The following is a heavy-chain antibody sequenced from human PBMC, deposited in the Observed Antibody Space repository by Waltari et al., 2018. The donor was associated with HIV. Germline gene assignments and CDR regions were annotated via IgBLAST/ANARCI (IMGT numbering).Heavy chain of an antibody. CDR1: GFPVSSNY. CDR2: IYSGGST. V-gene: IGHV3-53*02. CDR3: ARSVAGTINWFDP. D-gene: IGHD6-19*01. J-gene: IGHJ5*02. Sequence: EVQLVENGGGLIQPGGSLRLACAASGFPVSSNYMSWVRQAPGKGLEWVSVIYSGGSTYYADSVKGRFTISRDNSKNTLYLQMNSLRAEDTAVYYCARSVAGTINWFDPWGQGTLVTVSS.